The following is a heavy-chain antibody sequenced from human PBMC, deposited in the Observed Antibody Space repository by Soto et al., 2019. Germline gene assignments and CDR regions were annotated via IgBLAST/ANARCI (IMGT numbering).Heavy chain of an antibody. Sequence: PSETLSLTCTVSGGSISSSSYYWGWIRQPPGKGLEWIGSIYYSGSTYYNPSLKSRVTISVDTSKNQFSLKLSSVTAADTAVYYCASPIASGYSQGWGQGTLVTVSS. J-gene: IGHJ4*02. V-gene: IGHV4-39*01. D-gene: IGHD6-13*01. CDR3: ASPIASGYSQG. CDR1: GGSISSSSYY. CDR2: IYYSGST.